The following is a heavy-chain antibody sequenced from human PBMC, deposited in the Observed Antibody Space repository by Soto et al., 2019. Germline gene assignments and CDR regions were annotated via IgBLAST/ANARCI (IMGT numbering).Heavy chain of an antibody. CDR2: IYYSGST. CDR1: GASISDHY. V-gene: IGHV4-59*11. Sequence: PSETLSLTCTVSGASISDHYWIWIRQPPGKGLEWIGYIYYSGSTNYNPSLKSRVTISVDTSKHQFSLKLRSVTTADTAVYYCGRAPAVAGIDYWGEGTLVTVSS. J-gene: IGHJ4*02. CDR3: GRAPAVAGIDY. D-gene: IGHD6-19*01.